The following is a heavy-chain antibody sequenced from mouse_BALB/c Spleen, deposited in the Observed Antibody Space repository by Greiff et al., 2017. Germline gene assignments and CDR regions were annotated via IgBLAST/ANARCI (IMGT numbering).Heavy chain of an antibody. Sequence: VKLVESGPGLVAPSQSLSITCTVSGFSLTSYGVHWVRQPPGKGLEWLGVIWAGGSTNYNSALMSRLSISKDNSKSQVFLKMNSLQTDDTAMYYCARDEGLRGWFAYWGQGTLVTVSA. CDR2: IWAGGST. CDR1: GFSLTSYG. CDR3: ARDEGLRGWFAY. D-gene: IGHD2-4*01. J-gene: IGHJ3*01. V-gene: IGHV2-9*02.